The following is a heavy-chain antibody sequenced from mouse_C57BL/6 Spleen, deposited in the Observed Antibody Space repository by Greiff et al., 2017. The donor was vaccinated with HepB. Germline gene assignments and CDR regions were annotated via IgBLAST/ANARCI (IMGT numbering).Heavy chain of an antibody. CDR2: INPNNGGT. CDR3: ARDYGSILDY. Sequence: EVQLQQSGPELVKPGASVKISCKASGYTFTDYYMNWVKQSHGKSLEWIGDINPNNGGTSYNQKFKGKATLTVDKSSSPAYMELRSLTSEDAAVYYCARDYGSILDYWGQGTTLTVSS. V-gene: IGHV1-26*01. CDR1: GYTFTDYY. D-gene: IGHD1-1*01. J-gene: IGHJ2*01.